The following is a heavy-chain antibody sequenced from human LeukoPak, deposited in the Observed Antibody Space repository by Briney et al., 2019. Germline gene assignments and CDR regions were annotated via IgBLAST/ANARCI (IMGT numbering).Heavy chain of an antibody. D-gene: IGHD3-22*01. J-gene: IGHJ3*02. CDR3: ARNYYDSSGYYLDI. V-gene: IGHV1-69*13. CDR1: GGTFSGYA. Sequence: ASVKVSCKASGGTFSGYANSWVRQAPGQGLEWMGGIIPIFGTANYAQKFQGRVTITADESTSTAYMELSSLRSEDTAVYYCARNYYDSSGYYLDIWGQGTMVTVSS. CDR2: IIPIFGTA.